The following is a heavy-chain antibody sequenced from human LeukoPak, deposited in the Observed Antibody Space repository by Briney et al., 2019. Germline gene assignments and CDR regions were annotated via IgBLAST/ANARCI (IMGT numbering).Heavy chain of an antibody. V-gene: IGHV4-30-4*01. J-gene: IGHJ4*02. CDR1: GGSTSSGDYY. D-gene: IGHD4-11*01. CDR2: IYYSGNT. Sequence: SETLSLTCTVSGGSTSSGDYYWSWIRQPPGKGLEWIGYIYYSGNTYYNPSLKSRVTISLDTSKNQFSLKLSSVTAADTAVYYCARDDYLEYYFDSWGQGTLVTVSS. CDR3: ARDDYLEYYFDS.